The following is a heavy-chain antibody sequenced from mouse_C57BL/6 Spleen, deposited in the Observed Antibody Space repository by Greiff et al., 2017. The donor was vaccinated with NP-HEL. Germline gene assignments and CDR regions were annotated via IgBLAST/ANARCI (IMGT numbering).Heavy chain of an antibody. J-gene: IGHJ2*01. CDR3: ARRGDYDGYYERDD. CDR2: IHPNSGST. CDR1: GYTFTSYW. V-gene: IGHV1-64*01. D-gene: IGHD2-3*01. Sequence: QVQLQQPGAELVKPGASVKLSCKASGYTFTSYWMHWVKQRPGQGLEWIGMIHPNSGSTNYNEKFKSKATLTVDKSSSTAYRQLSSLTSEDSAVYYCARRGDYDGYYERDDWGQGTTLTVSS.